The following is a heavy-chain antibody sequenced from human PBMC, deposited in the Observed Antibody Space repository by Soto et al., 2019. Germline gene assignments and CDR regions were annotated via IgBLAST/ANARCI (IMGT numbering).Heavy chain of an antibody. CDR2: ISYDGSNK. CDR3: AKAGLHTVGAAAPKMTVGFSVDY. D-gene: IGHD6-13*01. Sequence: GGSLRLSCAASGFTFSSYGMHWVRQAPGKGLEWVAVISYDGSNKYYADSVKGRFTISRDNSKNTLYLQMNSLRAEDTAVYYCAKAGLHTVGAAAPKMTVGFSVDYWGQGTLVTVSS. CDR1: GFTFSSYG. J-gene: IGHJ4*02. V-gene: IGHV3-30*18.